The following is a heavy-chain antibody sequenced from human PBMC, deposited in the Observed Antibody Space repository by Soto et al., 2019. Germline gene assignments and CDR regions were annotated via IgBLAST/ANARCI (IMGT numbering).Heavy chain of an antibody. CDR3: ARDPDIVATGADY. V-gene: IGHV3-74*01. Sequence: GGSLRLSCAASGFTFSSYWMHWVRQAPGKGLVWVSRINSDGSSTSYADSVKGRFTISKDNAKNTLYLQMNSLRAEDTAVYYCARDPDIVATGADYWGQGTLVTVSS. CDR1: GFTFSSYW. J-gene: IGHJ4*02. D-gene: IGHD5-12*01. CDR2: INSDGSST.